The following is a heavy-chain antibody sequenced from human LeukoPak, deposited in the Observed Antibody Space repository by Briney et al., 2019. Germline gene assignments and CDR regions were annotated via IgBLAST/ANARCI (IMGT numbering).Heavy chain of an antibody. CDR3: ARTYYDFWSGPHLGEGWFDP. CDR2: MNPNSGNT. V-gene: IGHV1-8*01. J-gene: IGHJ5*02. CDR1: GYTFTSYD. D-gene: IGHD3-3*01. Sequence: GASVKVSCKASGYTFTSYDINWVRQATGQGLEWMGWMNPNSGNTGYAQKFQGRVTMTRNTSISTAYMELSSLRSEDTAVYYCARTYYDFWSGPHLGEGWFDPWGQGTLVTVSS.